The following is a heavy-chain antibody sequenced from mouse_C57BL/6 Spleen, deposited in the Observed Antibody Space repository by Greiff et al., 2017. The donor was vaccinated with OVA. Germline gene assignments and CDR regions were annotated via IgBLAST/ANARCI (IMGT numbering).Heavy chain of an antibody. J-gene: IGHJ3*01. CDR3: ARSGDSSGYGAY. CDR1: GYAFSSSW. V-gene: IGHV1-82*01. CDR2: IYPGDGDT. Sequence: QVQLKQSGPELVKPGASVKISCKASGYAFSSSWMNWVKQRPGKGLEWIGRIYPGDGDTNYNGKFKGKATLTADKSSSTAYMQLSSLTSEDSAVYFCARSGDSSGYGAYWGQGTLVTVSA. D-gene: IGHD3-2*02.